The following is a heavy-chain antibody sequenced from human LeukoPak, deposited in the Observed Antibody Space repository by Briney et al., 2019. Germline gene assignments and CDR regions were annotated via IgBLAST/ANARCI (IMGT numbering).Heavy chain of an antibody. D-gene: IGHD2-21*01. J-gene: IGHJ4*02. V-gene: IGHV1-18*01. CDR1: GYTFTSYG. Sequence: ASVKVSCKXSGYTFTSYGISWVRQAPGQGLERMGWISAYNGNTNYAQKLQGRVTMTTDTSTSTAYMELRSLRSDDTAVYYCARVLSLAYCGGDCYLWGQGTLVTVSS. CDR3: ARVLSLAYCGGDCYL. CDR2: ISAYNGNT.